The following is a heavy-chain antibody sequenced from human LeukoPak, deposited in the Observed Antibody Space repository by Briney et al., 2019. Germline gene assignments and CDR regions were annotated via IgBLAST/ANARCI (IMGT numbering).Heavy chain of an antibody. CDR1: GYSFTSYW. CDR3: AGLIGYCSGGSCPLGPYYFDY. CDR2: IYPGDSHT. J-gene: IGHJ4*02. Sequence: RGESLKISCKGSGYSFTSYWIGWVRQMPEKGLEWMGIIYPGDSHTRYSPSSPGQVTISADKSISTAYLQWSSLKASDTAMYYCAGLIGYCSGGSCPLGPYYFDYWGQGTLVTVSS. V-gene: IGHV5-51*01. D-gene: IGHD2-15*01.